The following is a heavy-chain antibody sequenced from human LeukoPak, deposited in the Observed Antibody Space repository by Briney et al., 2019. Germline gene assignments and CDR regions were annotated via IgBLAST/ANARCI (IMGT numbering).Heavy chain of an antibody. J-gene: IGHJ6*03. CDR1: GGSISSYY. Sequence: SETLSLTCTVSGGSISSYYWSWIRQPPGKGLEWIGYIYYSGGTNYNPSLKSRVTISVDTSRNQFSLKLSSVTAADTAVYYCARVLVVVPAAMREYYYYMDVWGKGTTVTVSS. CDR3: ARVLVVVPAAMREYYYYMDV. D-gene: IGHD2-2*01. CDR2: IYYSGGT. V-gene: IGHV4-59*01.